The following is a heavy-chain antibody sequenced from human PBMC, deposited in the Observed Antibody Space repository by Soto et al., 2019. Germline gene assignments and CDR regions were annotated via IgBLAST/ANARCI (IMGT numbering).Heavy chain of an antibody. V-gene: IGHV6-1*01. D-gene: IGHD5-12*01. CDR1: GDSVSSNTAS. CDR2: TYFRSKWYN. Sequence: SQTLSLTCAISGDSVSSNTASWNWIRQFPSRGLEWLGRTYFRSKWYNDYAVSVKSRIIINPDTSNNQFSLQLNSVTPEDTAVYFCAKGDNLGPKTGYAFDPWGQGIMVTVSS. CDR3: AKGDNLGPKTGYAFDP. J-gene: IGHJ5*02.